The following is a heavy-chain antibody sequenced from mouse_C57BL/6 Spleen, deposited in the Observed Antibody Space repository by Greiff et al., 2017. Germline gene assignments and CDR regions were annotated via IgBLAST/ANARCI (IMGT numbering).Heavy chain of an antibody. CDR3: ARWSSSYAMDY. J-gene: IGHJ4*01. D-gene: IGHD1-1*01. Sequence: VQVVESGAELVKPGASVKISCKASGYAFSSYWMNWVKQRPGKGLEWIGQIYPGDGDTNYNGKFKGKATLTADKSSSTAYMQLSSLTSEDSAVYFCARWSSSYAMDYWGQGTSVTVSS. CDR2: IYPGDGDT. CDR1: GYAFSSYW. V-gene: IGHV1-80*01.